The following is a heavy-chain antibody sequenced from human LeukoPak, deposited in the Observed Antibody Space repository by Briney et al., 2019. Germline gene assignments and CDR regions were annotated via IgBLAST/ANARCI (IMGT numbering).Heavy chain of an antibody. CDR1: GGSISSSSYY. V-gene: IGHV4-39*07. CDR3: ARGGRHPDYYDSSGYYLGIDY. CDR2: IYYSGST. D-gene: IGHD3-22*01. Sequence: SETLSLTCTVSGGSISSSSYYWGWIRQPPGKGLEWIGSIYYSGSTYYNPSLKSRVTISVDTSKNQFSLKLSSVTAADTAVYYCARGGRHPDYYDSSGYYLGIDYWGQGTLVTVSS. J-gene: IGHJ4*02.